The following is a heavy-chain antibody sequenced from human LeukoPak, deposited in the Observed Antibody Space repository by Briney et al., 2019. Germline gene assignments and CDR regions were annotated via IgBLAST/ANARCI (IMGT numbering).Heavy chain of an antibody. CDR1: GGSISSYY. D-gene: IGHD3-10*01. CDR3: ARLGVYYGSGVPY. CDR2: IYYSGST. Sequence: SETLSLTCTVSGGSISSYYWSWIRQPPGKGLEWIGCIYYSGSTNYNPSLKSRVTISVDTSKNQFSLKLSSVTAADTAVYYCARLGVYYGSGVPYWGQGTLVTVSS. V-gene: IGHV4-59*01. J-gene: IGHJ4*02.